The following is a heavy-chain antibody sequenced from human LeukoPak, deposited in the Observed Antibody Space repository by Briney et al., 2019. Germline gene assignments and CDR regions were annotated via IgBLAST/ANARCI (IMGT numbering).Heavy chain of an antibody. CDR2: IRSKFSGYAQ. Sequence: GGVLRLSCGASGFTFSASVMDLVRQASGKGVEWVGRIRSKFSGYAQADAESVKGRVSISRDDSMNTAYLQMTSLKTEDTAVYYCSRQPVDSTGGPGHYWRQGTLVTGSS. V-gene: IGHV3-73*01. J-gene: IGHJ4*02. CDR3: SRQPVDSTGGPGHY. CDR1: GFTFSASV. D-gene: IGHD3-22*01.